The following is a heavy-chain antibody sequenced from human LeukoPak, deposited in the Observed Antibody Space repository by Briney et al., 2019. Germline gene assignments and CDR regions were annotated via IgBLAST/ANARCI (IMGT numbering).Heavy chain of an antibody. CDR1: GFAFADYA. CDR2: TSGDGGTT. CDR3: AKDMVWGWYFDL. D-gene: IGHD7-27*01. Sequence: GGSLRLSCAASGFAFADYAIHWVRQGPGGGLEWVSLTSGDGGTTYYADSVKGRFTISRDNSKNSLFLQMNSLRTEGTALYYCAKDMVWGWYFDLWGRGTLVTVSS. J-gene: IGHJ2*01. V-gene: IGHV3-43*02.